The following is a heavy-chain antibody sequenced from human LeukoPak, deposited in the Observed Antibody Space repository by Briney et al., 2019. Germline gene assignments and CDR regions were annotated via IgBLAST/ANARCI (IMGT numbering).Heavy chain of an antibody. V-gene: IGHV3-21*01. CDR1: GFTFSSYS. J-gene: IGHJ4*02. Sequence: GGSLRLSCAASGFTFSSYSMNWVRQAPGKGLEWVSSISSSSSYIYYADSVKGRFTISRDNAKNSLYLQMNSLRAEDTAVYYCAAVIAAAGILDYWGQGTLVTVSS. D-gene: IGHD6-13*01. CDR3: AAVIAAAGILDY. CDR2: ISSSSSYI.